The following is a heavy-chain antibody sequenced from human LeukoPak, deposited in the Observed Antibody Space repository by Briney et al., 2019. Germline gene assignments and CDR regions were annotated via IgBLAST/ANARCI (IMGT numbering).Heavy chain of an antibody. CDR2: ISSSGSTI. CDR3: AELGITMIGGV. CDR1: GFTFSNYA. D-gene: IGHD3-10*02. V-gene: IGHV3-48*03. J-gene: IGHJ6*04. Sequence: PGGSLRLSCAASGFTFSNYAMSWVRQAPGKGLEWVSYISSSGSTIYYADSVKGRFTTSRDNAKNSLYLQMNSLRAEDTAVYYCAELGITMIGGVWGKGTTVTISS.